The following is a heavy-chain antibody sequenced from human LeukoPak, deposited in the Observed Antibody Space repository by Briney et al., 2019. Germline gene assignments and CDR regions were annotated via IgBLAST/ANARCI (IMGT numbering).Heavy chain of an antibody. V-gene: IGHV1-46*01. CDR2: INPSGGST. J-gene: IGHJ6*02. D-gene: IGHD3-22*01. CDR1: GYTFTSYG. Sequence: ASVKVSCKASGYTFTSYGISWVRQAPGQGLEWMGIINPSGGSTSYAQKFQGRVTMTRDTSTSTVYMELSSLRSEDTAVYYCASYYDSSGYYYNGMDVWGQGTTVTVSS. CDR3: ASYYDSSGYYYNGMDV.